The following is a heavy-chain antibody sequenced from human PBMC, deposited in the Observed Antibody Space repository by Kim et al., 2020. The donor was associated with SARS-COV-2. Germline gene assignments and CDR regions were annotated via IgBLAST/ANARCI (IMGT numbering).Heavy chain of an antibody. CDR1: GFTFSSYS. Sequence: GGSLRLSCAASGFTFSSYSMNWVRQAPGKGLEWVSSISSSSSYIYYADSVKGRFTISRDNAKNSLYLQMNSLRAEDTAVYYCARILNYYDSSGYYYVPQSAPYYYGMDVWGQGTTVTVSS. D-gene: IGHD3-22*01. CDR2: ISSSSSYI. J-gene: IGHJ6*02. CDR3: ARILNYYDSSGYYYVPQSAPYYYGMDV. V-gene: IGHV3-21*01.